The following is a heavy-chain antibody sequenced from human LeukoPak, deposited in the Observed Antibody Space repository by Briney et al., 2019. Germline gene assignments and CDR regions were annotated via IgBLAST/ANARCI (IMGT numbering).Heavy chain of an antibody. J-gene: IGHJ4*02. CDR1: GFTFSSYA. V-gene: IGHV3-23*01. CDR2: ISGSGGST. D-gene: IGHD6-19*01. Sequence: GGSLRLSCAASGFTFSSYAMSWVRQAPGKGLEWVSAISGSGGSTYYADSVKGRFTISRDNSKNTLYLQMNSLRAEDTAVYSCAKGAMYSSGWYYFDYWGQGTLVTVSS. CDR3: AKGAMYSSGWYYFDY.